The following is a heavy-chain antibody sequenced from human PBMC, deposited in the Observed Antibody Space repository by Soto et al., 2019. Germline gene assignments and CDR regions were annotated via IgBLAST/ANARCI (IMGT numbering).Heavy chain of an antibody. J-gene: IGHJ6*03. V-gene: IGHV5-51*01. CDR3: ARRNREYQLLGGYYYYYMDV. Sequence: PGESLKISCKGSGYSFTSYWIGWVRQMPGKGLEWMGIIYPGDSDTRYSPSFQGQVTISADKSISTAYLQWSSLKASDTAMYYCARRNREYQLLGGYYYYYMDVWGKGTTVTSP. CDR2: IYPGDSDT. D-gene: IGHD2-2*01. CDR1: GYSFTSYW.